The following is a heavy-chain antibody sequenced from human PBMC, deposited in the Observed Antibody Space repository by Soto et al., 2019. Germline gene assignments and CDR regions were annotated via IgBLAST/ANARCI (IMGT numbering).Heavy chain of an antibody. CDR3: AGDRYGDYRFDY. CDR1: GFTFSSYS. D-gene: IGHD4-17*01. Sequence: ESGGGLVKPGGSLRLSCAASGFTFSSYSMNWVRQAPGKGLEWVSSISSSSSYIYYADSVKGRFTISRDNAKNSLYLQMNSLRAEDTAVYYCAGDRYGDYRFDYWGQGTLVTVSS. CDR2: ISSSSSYI. J-gene: IGHJ4*02. V-gene: IGHV3-21*01.